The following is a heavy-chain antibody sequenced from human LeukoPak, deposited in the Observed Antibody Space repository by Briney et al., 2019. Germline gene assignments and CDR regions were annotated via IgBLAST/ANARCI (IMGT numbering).Heavy chain of an antibody. J-gene: IGHJ4*02. V-gene: IGHV1-46*01. Sequence: ASVKVSCKASGYTFTKYYMHWVRQAPGQGLEWMGIIIPSTGTTIYAQKFQGRVTMTRDTSTSTVYMEMSSLRSEDTAVYYCARESLGYYDSSGYYFDYWGQGTLVTVSS. CDR2: IIPSTGTT. D-gene: IGHD3-22*01. CDR1: GYTFTKYY. CDR3: ARESLGYYDSSGYYFDY.